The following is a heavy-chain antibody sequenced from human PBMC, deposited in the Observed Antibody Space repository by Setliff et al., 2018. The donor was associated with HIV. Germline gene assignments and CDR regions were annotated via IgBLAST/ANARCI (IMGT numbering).Heavy chain of an antibody. CDR2: IIPMYGST. D-gene: IGHD1-26*01. J-gene: IGHJ3*02. CDR3: ARDRALRHSGSHRIDDGFDI. V-gene: IGHV1-69*06. Sequence: SVKVSCKASGGTSNIYGINWVRQAPGQGLEWMGGIIPMYGSTTYAQRFQGRVTITADKSTGTAYMDLSSLRTDDTAVYYCARDRALRHSGSHRIDDGFDIWGQGTMVTVSS. CDR1: GGTSNIYG.